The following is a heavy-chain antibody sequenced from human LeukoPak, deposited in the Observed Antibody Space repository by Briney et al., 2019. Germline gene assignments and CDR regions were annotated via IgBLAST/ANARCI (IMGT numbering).Heavy chain of an antibody. CDR2: IWYDGSNK. CDR1: GFTFSSYG. D-gene: IGHD3-10*01. J-gene: IGHJ4*02. Sequence: GESLRLPCAASGFTFSSYGMHWVRQAPGKGLEWVAVIWYDGSNKYYADSVKGRFTISRDNSKNTLYLQMNSLRAEDTAVYYCARESFMVRGVPDYWGQGTLVTVSS. CDR3: ARESFMVRGVPDY. V-gene: IGHV3-33*08.